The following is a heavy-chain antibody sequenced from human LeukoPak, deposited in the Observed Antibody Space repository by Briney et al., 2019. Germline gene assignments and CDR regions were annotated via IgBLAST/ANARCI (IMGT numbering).Heavy chain of an antibody. CDR3: ARGGERWLLKYYFDY. D-gene: IGHD5-24*01. V-gene: IGHV4-34*01. CDR2: INHSGST. J-gene: IGHJ4*02. CDR1: GGSFSGYY. Sequence: SETLSLTCAVYGGSFSGYYWGWIRQPPGKGLEWIGEINHSGSTNYNPSLKSRVTISVDTSKNQFSLKLSSVTAADTAVYYCARGGERWLLKYYFDYWGQGTLVTVSS.